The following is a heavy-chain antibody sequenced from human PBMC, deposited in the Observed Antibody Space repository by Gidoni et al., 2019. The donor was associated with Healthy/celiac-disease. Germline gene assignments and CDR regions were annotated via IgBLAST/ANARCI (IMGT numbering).Heavy chain of an antibody. J-gene: IGHJ4*02. V-gene: IGHV3-15*07. CDR3: TTDFFGAGY. CDR2: SKSKTDGGTT. Sequence: EVQLVESGGGLVKPGGSLRLSCAASGFTFSNDWMNWVRQAPGKGLEWVGRSKSKTDGGTTDYAAPVKGRFTISRDDSKNTLYLQMNSLKTEDTAVYYCTTDFFGAGYWGQGTLVTVSS. D-gene: IGHD3-16*01. CDR1: GFTFSNDW.